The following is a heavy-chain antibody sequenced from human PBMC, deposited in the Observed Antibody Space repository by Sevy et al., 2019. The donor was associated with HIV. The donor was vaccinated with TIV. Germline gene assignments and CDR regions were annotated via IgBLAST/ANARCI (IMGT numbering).Heavy chain of an antibody. V-gene: IGHV3-30-3*01. CDR2: ISYDGSNK. CDR1: GFTFSSYA. J-gene: IGHJ4*02. CDR3: AREIAALDY. Sequence: GGSLRLSCAASGFTFSSYAMHWVRQAPGKGLEWVAVISYDGSNKYYADSVKGRFTISRDNSKNTLYLQMNSLRAEDTAVYYCAREIAALDYWGQGTLVTVSS. D-gene: IGHD6-6*01.